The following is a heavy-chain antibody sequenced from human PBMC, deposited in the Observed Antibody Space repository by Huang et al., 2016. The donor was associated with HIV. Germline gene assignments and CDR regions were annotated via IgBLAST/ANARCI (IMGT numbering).Heavy chain of an antibody. Sequence: QVQLQQWGAGLLRPSETLSLTCAVYGGSFSGYYGPWIRQPPGKGLEWIGEINHSESTNYNPSLKRRVTISEDTSRNQCALTLPAVTAANTAVYYCARGQGGYYYYYMDVWGKWTTVTVSS. CDR2: INHSEST. V-gene: IGHV4-34*01. CDR3: ARGQGGYYYYYMDV. CDR1: GGSFSGYY. J-gene: IGHJ6*03.